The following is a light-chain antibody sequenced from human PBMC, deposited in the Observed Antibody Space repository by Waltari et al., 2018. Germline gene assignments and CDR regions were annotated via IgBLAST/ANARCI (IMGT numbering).Light chain of an antibody. CDR3: SSYTYSSAGA. V-gene: IGLV2-23*02. Sequence: QSALTQPASVSASPGQSISITCTGTSSDVGSYDIVSWYQQHPDKAPKLMIVEVDKRPSGVSDRFSGSKSGNTASLTISGLQAEDEAHYFCSSYTYSSAGAFGGGTLVTVL. CDR1: SSDVGSYDI. CDR2: EVD. J-gene: IGLJ3*02.